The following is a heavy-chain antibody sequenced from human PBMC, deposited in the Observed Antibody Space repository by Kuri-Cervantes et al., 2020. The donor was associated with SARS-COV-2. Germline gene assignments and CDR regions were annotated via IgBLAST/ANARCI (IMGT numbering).Heavy chain of an antibody. D-gene: IGHD7-27*01. V-gene: IGHV1-18*01. CDR1: GYTFTSYG. CDR2: ISAYNGNT. J-gene: IGHJ3*02. CDR3: ARLWGTNDAFDI. Sequence: ASVKVSCKASGYTFTSYGISWVRQAPGQGLEWMGWISAYNGNTNYAQKLQGRVTMTTDTSTSTAYMELRSLRSDDTAVYYWARLWGTNDAFDIWGQGRMVTVSS.